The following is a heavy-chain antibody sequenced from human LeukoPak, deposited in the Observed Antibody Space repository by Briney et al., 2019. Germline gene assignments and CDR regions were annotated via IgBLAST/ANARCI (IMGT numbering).Heavy chain of an antibody. J-gene: IGHJ3*02. Sequence: ASVRVSCKASGYTFTSYYMHWVRQAPGQGLEWMGWMNPNSGNTGYAQKFQGRVTMTRNTSISTAYMELSSLRSEDTAVYYCAVNYYDSSTRVAFDIWGQGTMVTVSS. CDR3: AVNYYDSSTRVAFDI. CDR2: MNPNSGNT. D-gene: IGHD3-22*01. V-gene: IGHV1-8*02. CDR1: GYTFTSYY.